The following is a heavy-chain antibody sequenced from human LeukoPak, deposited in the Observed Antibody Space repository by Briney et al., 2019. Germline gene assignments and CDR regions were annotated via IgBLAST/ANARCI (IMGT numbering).Heavy chain of an antibody. Sequence: SVKVSCKASGGTFSSYAISWVRQAPGQGLEWMGGIIPIFGTANYAQKFQGRVTITADESTSTAYMELSSLRSEDTAVYYCARDLMVRGVIKAYYYYMDVWGKGTTVTVSS. CDR2: IIPIFGTA. D-gene: IGHD3-10*01. CDR1: GGTFSSYA. CDR3: ARDLMVRGVIKAYYYYMDV. J-gene: IGHJ6*03. V-gene: IGHV1-69*13.